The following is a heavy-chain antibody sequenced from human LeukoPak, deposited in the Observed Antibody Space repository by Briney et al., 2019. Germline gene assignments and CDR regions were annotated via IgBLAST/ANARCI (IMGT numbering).Heavy chain of an antibody. V-gene: IGHV3-30-3*01. D-gene: IGHD2-15*01. Sequence: GGSLRLSCAASGFTFSSYAMHWVRQAPGKGLEWVAVISYDGSNKYYADSVKGRFTISRDNSKNTLYLQMNSLRAEDTAVYYCARALVVVAATPDYWGQGTLVTVYS. CDR3: ARALVVVAATPDY. J-gene: IGHJ4*02. CDR2: ISYDGSNK. CDR1: GFTFSSYA.